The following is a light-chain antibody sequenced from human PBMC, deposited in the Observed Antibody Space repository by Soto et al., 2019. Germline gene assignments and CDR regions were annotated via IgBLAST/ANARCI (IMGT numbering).Light chain of an antibody. J-gene: IGKJ1*01. CDR3: QQSYSAPWT. CDR1: QSISGY. V-gene: IGKV1-39*01. Sequence: DIQMTQSPSSLSASVGDRVTITCRASQSISGYLSWYQQKPGKAPKLLIYTASSLQSGVPSRFSRSGSETAFNLTISSLQPEDFATYYFQQSYSAPWTFGQGTKVEIK. CDR2: TAS.